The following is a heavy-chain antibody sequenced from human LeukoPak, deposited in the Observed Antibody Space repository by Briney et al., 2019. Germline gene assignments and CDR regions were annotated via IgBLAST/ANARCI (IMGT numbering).Heavy chain of an antibody. Sequence: GGSLRLSCAASGFTFSSYAMHWVRQAPGKGLEYVSAISSNGGSTYYANSVKGRFTISRDNSKNTLYLQMGSLRAEDMAVYYCARGVPGGYDLDYWGQGTLVTVSS. D-gene: IGHD5-12*01. CDR3: ARGVPGGYDLDY. V-gene: IGHV3-64*01. J-gene: IGHJ4*02. CDR1: GFTFSSYA. CDR2: ISSNGGST.